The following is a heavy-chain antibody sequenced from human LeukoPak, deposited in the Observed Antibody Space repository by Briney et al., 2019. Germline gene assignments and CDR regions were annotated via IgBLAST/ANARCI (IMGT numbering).Heavy chain of an antibody. V-gene: IGHV3-66*01. CDR1: GFTVSSDY. CDR2: IYSGGST. Sequence: PGGSLRLSCAASGFTVSSDYMSWVRQAPGKGLEWVSVIYSGGSTYYADSVKGRFTISRDNSKNTLYLQMNSLRAEDTAVYYCAWELSLGPGAFDIWGQGTMVTVSS. D-gene: IGHD3-16*02. CDR3: AWELSLGPGAFDI. J-gene: IGHJ3*02.